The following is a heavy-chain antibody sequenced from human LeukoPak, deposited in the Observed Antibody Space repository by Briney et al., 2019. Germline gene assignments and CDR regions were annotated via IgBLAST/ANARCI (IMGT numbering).Heavy chain of an antibody. CDR2: ISGSGGST. CDR1: GFTFDDYD. CDR3: AKASKRLITMVRGVIIPHFDY. D-gene: IGHD3-10*01. V-gene: IGHV3-23*01. J-gene: IGHJ4*02. Sequence: GGSLRLSCAASGFTFDDYDMSWVRQAPGKGLEWVSAISGSGGSTYYADSVKGRFTISRDNSKNTLYLQMNSLRAEDTAVYYCAKASKRLITMVRGVIIPHFDYWGQGTLVTVSS.